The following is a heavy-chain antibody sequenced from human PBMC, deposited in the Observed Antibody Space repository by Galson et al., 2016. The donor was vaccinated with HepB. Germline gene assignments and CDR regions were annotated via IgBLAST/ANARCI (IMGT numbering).Heavy chain of an antibody. J-gene: IGHJ6*02. CDR3: ARDSGVPGSNYYYYYGMDV. Sequence: SVKVSCKASGGTFSSYAISWVRQAPGHGLEWMGGIIPIFGTANYAQNFQGRVTITADESTSTAYMELSSLRSKDTAVYYCARDSGVPGSNYYYYYGMDVWGQGTTVTVSS. CDR1: GGTFSSYA. V-gene: IGHV1-69*13. CDR2: IIPIFGTA. D-gene: IGHD2-2*01.